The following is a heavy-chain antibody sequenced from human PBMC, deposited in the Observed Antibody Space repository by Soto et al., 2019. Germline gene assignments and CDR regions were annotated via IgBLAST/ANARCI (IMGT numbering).Heavy chain of an antibody. Sequence: PGESLKISCKGSGYSFTSYWIGWVRQMPGKGLEWMGIIYPGDSDTRYSPSFQGQVTISADKSISTAYLQWSSLKASDTAMYYCARAKRVVAATHVEYEDAFDIWGQGTMVTVSS. J-gene: IGHJ3*02. CDR1: GYSFTSYW. V-gene: IGHV5-51*01. CDR2: IYPGDSDT. D-gene: IGHD2-15*01. CDR3: ARAKRVVAATHVEYEDAFDI.